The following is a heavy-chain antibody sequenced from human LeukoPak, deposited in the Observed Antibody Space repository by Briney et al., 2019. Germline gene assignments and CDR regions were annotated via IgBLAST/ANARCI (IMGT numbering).Heavy chain of an antibody. J-gene: IGHJ4*02. CDR1: GFTFSSYA. CDR3: AKDDSSWMRVALDY. V-gene: IGHV3-23*01. Sequence: GGSLRLSCAASGFTFSSYAMSWVRQAPGKGLEWVSAISGSGGSTYYADSVKGRFTISRDNSKNTLYLQMNSLRAEDTAAYYCAKDDSSWMRVALDYWGQGTLVTVSS. CDR2: ISGSGGST. D-gene: IGHD6-13*01.